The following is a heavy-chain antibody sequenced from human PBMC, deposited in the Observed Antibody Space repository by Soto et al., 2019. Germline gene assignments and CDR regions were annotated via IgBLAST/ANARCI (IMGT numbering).Heavy chain of an antibody. V-gene: IGHV4-31*03. J-gene: IGHJ4*02. CDR2: IYYSGST. D-gene: IGHD4-17*01. CDR3: ARSTVVTTKFDY. Sequence: QVQLQESGPGLVKPSQTLSLTCTVSGGSISSGGYYWSWIRQHPGKGREWIGYIYYSGSTYYNPSLKSRVTISVDTSKNQFSLKLSSVTAADTAVYYCARSTVVTTKFDYWGQGTLVTVSS. CDR1: GGSISSGGYY.